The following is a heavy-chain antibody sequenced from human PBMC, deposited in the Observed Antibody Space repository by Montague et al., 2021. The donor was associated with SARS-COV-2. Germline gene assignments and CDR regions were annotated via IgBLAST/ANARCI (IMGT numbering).Heavy chain of an antibody. V-gene: IGHV3-53*01. CDR1: GFTVNKNY. Sequence: SLRLSCAASGFTVNKNYMSWVRQAPGKGLEWVSAIYSGGTTYYGDSVMGRFTISRDNSKNTLYLQMNSLRAEDTAVYYCARAETYDSTGPLFYWGQGTLVTVSS. CDR2: IYSGGTT. D-gene: IGHD3-22*01. CDR3: ARAETYDSTGPLFY. J-gene: IGHJ4*02.